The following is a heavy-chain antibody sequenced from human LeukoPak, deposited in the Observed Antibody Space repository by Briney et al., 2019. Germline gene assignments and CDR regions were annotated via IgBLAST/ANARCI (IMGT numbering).Heavy chain of an antibody. CDR3: ARHPYSGSYGRFDY. CDR1: GGSISSSSYY. J-gene: IGHJ4*02. D-gene: IGHD1-26*01. V-gene: IGHV4-39*07. CDR2: IYYSGST. Sequence: SETLSLTCTVSGGSISSSSYYWGWIRQPPGKGLEWIGSIYYSGSTYYNPSLKSRVTISVGTSKNQFSLKLSSVTAADTAVYYCARHPYSGSYGRFDYWGQGTLVTVSS.